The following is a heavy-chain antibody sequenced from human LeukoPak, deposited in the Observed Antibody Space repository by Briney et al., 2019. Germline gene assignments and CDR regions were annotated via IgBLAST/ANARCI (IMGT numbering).Heavy chain of an antibody. CDR2: IYSGGTT. CDR3: ARVWFGYFFQ. D-gene: IGHD3-10*01. V-gene: IGHV3-53*01. Sequence: GGSLRLSCAASGFTVSSNYMSWVRQAPGKGLEWVSVIYSGGTTHYADSVKGRFTISKDNSNNTVYLQMNSVGVEDTAVYYCARVWFGYFFQWGQGALVAVSS. CDR1: GFTVSSNY. J-gene: IGHJ4*02.